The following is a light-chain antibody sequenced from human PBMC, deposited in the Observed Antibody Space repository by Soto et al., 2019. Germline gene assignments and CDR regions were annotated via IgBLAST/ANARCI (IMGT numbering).Light chain of an antibody. V-gene: IGLV1-51*01. CDR1: SSNIANNY. CDR2: DNN. J-gene: IGLJ3*02. Sequence: QSVLTQPPSVSAAPGQKVTISCSGSSSNIANNYVSWYQQLPGTAPKLLIYDNNKRPSGIPDRFSGSKSGTSATLGITGLQTGDEADYYCGTWDISLSVVVFGGGTKLTVL. CDR3: GTWDISLSVVV.